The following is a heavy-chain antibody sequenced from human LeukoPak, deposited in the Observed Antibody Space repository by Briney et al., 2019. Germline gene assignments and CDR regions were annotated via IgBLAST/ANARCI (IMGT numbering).Heavy chain of an antibody. CDR3: ARVSPSGVWDV. V-gene: IGHV4-61*02. D-gene: IGHD3-10*01. Sequence: PSETLSLTCSVSGGSISSNSYYWSCIRQPAGKELEWIGRIYTSESTNFNPSLNSRVTISIDTSKNQFSLSPSSVTAGDTAVYYCARVSPSGVWDVWGQGTTVTVSS. J-gene: IGHJ6*02. CDR1: GGSISSNSYY. CDR2: IYTSEST.